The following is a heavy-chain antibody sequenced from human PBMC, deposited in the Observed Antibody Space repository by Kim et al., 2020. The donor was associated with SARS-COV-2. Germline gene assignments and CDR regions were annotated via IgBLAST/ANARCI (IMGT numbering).Heavy chain of an antibody. CDR1: GGSFSGYY. D-gene: IGHD3-10*01. CDR2: INHSGST. V-gene: IGHV4-34*01. Sequence: SENLSLTCAVYGGSFSGYYWSWIRQPPGKGLEWIGEINHSGSTNYNPSLKSRVTISVDTSKNQFSLKLSSVTAADTAVYYCARGHPVVRGVQPWAVWGQGTLVTVSS. J-gene: IGHJ4*02. CDR3: ARGHPVVRGVQPWAV.